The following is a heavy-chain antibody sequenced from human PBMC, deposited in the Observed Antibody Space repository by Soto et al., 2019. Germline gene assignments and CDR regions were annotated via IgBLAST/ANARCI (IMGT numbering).Heavy chain of an antibody. Sequence: SETLSLTCTVSGGAINSYYWTWIRQPAGKGLAWIGRIYSSGSTKYNPSLQSRVTMSLDTSKNQFSLRLTSVTAADTAVYYCARGQRFSDWFDPWGQGTLVTVSS. CDR1: GGAINSYY. D-gene: IGHD3-3*01. CDR2: IYSSGST. J-gene: IGHJ5*02. V-gene: IGHV4-4*07. CDR3: ARGQRFSDWFDP.